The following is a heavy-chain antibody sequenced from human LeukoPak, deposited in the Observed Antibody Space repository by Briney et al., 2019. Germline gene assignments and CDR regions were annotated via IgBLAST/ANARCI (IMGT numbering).Heavy chain of an antibody. D-gene: IGHD1-20*01. Sequence: GGSLRLSCTASGFTFSSYAMSWVRQAPGKGLEWVSAFSGFGDSTYYADSVKGRLTISRDNSKNTLYLQMNSLRAEDTAVYYCAKDEGGGGITAWYYFDYWGQGTLVTVSS. V-gene: IGHV3-23*01. J-gene: IGHJ4*02. CDR3: AKDEGGGGITAWYYFDY. CDR2: FSGFGDST. CDR1: GFTFSSYA.